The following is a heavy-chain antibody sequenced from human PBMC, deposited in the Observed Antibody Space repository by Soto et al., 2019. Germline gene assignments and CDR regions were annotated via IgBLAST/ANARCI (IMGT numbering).Heavy chain of an antibody. J-gene: IGHJ4*02. Sequence: GASVKVSCTASGYSFTNYHIHWVRQAPGQGLEWMGVINPSDGRASYAQKFQGRVSMTRDTSTDTVYMEVSSLTSEDTAVYYCARERSDTSAWYFFVYWGQGTVVTVSS. V-gene: IGHV1-46*01. CDR3: ARERSDTSAWYFFVY. D-gene: IGHD6-19*01. CDR2: INPSDGRA. CDR1: GYSFTNYH.